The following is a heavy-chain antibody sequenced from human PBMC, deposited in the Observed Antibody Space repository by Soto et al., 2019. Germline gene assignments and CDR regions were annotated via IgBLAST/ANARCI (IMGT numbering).Heavy chain of an antibody. Sequence: GSLRLSCAASGFTFSSYAMSWVRQAPGKGLEWVSAISGSGGSTYYADSVKGRFTISRDNSKNTLYLQMNSLRAEDTAVYYCAKRLAAAGGFDPWGQGTLVTVSS. CDR2: ISGSGGST. D-gene: IGHD6-13*01. J-gene: IGHJ5*02. V-gene: IGHV3-23*01. CDR1: GFTFSSYA. CDR3: AKRLAAAGGFDP.